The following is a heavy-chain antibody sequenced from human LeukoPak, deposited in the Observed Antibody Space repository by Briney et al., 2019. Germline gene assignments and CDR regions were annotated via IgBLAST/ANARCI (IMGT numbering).Heavy chain of an antibody. D-gene: IGHD3-22*01. CDR3: VKAALQYYYDTSGSFDY. CDR2: ISNNVGST. V-gene: IGHV3-64D*09. J-gene: IGHJ4*02. Sequence: PGGSLRLSCSASGFTFGNYAMHWVRQAPGQGLEYVSTISNNVGSTYYADSVKGRFTISRDNSKNTLYLQMRSLRIEDTAVYYCVKAALQYYYDTSGSFDYWGQGTLVTVSS. CDR1: GFTFGNYA.